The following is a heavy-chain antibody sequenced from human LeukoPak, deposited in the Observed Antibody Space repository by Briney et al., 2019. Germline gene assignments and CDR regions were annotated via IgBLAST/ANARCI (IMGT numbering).Heavy chain of an antibody. J-gene: IGHJ6*02. V-gene: IGHV3-23*03. D-gene: IGHD3-22*01. CDR2: IYSGGST. Sequence: GGSLRLSCAASGFTFSSYAMSWVRQAPGKGLEWVSVIYSGGSTYYADSVKGRFTISRDNAKNSLYLQMNSLRDEDTAVYYCARARHYYDSSGFYYYYGMDVWGQGTTVTVSS. CDR3: ARARHYYDSSGFYYYYGMDV. CDR1: GFTFSSYA.